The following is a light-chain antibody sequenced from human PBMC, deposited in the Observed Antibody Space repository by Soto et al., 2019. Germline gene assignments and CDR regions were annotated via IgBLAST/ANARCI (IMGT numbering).Light chain of an antibody. J-gene: IGKJ3*01. CDR3: QHYGRSAIFT. Sequence: EIVLMQSPGTPSLSPGERATLSCRASQSLSSNYLAWYQQKPGQAPRLLIYGASSRASGIPDRFSGSGSGTDFTLTISSLEPEDFAVYYCQHYGRSAIFTLGPGTTVDIK. CDR1: QSLSSNY. V-gene: IGKV3-20*01. CDR2: GAS.